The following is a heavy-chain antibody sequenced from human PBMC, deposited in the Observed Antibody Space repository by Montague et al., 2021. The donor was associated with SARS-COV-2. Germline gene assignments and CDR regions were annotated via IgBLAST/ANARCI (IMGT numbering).Heavy chain of an antibody. Sequence: SLRLSCAASGFTFSSYAMHWVRQAPGKGLVWVSRINSDGSSTSYADSVEGRFTISRDNAKNTLYLQMNSLRAEDTAVYYCAMIAGVFDYWGQGTLVTVSS. V-gene: IGHV3-74*01. D-gene: IGHD3-22*01. CDR2: INSDGSST. J-gene: IGHJ4*02. CDR1: GFTFSSYA. CDR3: AMIAGVFDY.